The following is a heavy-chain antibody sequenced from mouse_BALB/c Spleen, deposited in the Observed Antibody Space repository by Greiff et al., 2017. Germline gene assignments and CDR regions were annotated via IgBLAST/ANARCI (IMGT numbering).Heavy chain of an antibody. V-gene: IGHV5-6*01. CDR1: GFTFSSYG. CDR2: ISSGGSYT. CDR3: ARMIYAMDY. D-gene: IGHD2-3*01. Sequence: EVQLVESGGDLVKPGGSLKLSCAASGFTFSSYGMSWVRQTPDKRLEWVATISSGGSYTYYPDSVKGRFTISRDNAKNTLYLQMSSLKSEDTAMYYCARMIYAMDYWGQGTSVTVSS. J-gene: IGHJ4*01.